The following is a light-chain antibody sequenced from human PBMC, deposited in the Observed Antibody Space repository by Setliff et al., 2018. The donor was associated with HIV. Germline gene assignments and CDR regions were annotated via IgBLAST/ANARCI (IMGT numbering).Light chain of an antibody. V-gene: IGLV2-23*01. CDR1: YNDIGRYDT. CDR3: CSNTGSNTYV. Sequence: QSALAQPASVSGSLGQSITISCAGSYNDIGRYDTVSWYQQLPGKTPKLIIYEASKRPSGVSNRFSASKSGNTASLTISGLQAEDEADYYCCSNTGSNTYVFGTGTKVT. J-gene: IGLJ1*01. CDR2: EAS.